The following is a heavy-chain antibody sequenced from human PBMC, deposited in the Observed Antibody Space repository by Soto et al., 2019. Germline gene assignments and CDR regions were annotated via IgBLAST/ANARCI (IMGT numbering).Heavy chain of an antibody. CDR2: IIPIFGTA. D-gene: IGHD3-3*01. J-gene: IGHJ5*02. V-gene: IGHV1-69*12. CDR1: GGTFSSYA. CDR3: ARLAGYDFWSGARPSHNWFDP. Sequence: QVQLVQSGAEVKKPGSSVKVSCKASGGTFSSYAISWVRQAPGQGLEWMGGIIPIFGTANYAQKFQGRVTITADESTSTAYMELSSLRSEETAVYYCARLAGYDFWSGARPSHNWFDPWGQGTLVTVSS.